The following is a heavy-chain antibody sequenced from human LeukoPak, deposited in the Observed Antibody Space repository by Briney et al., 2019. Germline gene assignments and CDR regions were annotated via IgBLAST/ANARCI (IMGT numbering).Heavy chain of an antibody. CDR3: AREPYCGGDCFAGDATYGMDV. CDR2: IYYSGST. D-gene: IGHD2-21*02. J-gene: IGHJ6*02. V-gene: IGHV4-61*01. CDR1: GGSVSSGSYY. Sequence: SETLSLTCTVSGGSVSSGSYYWSWIRQPPGEGLEWIGCIYYSGSTNYNPSLKSRDTISVDTSKNQFSLKLSSVTAADTAVYYCAREPYCGGDCFAGDATYGMDVWGQGTTVTVSS.